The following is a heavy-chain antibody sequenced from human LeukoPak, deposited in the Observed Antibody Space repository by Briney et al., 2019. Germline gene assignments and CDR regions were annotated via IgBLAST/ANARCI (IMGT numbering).Heavy chain of an antibody. CDR1: GFTFSSYA. Sequence: GGSLRLSCAASGFTFSSYAMSWVRQAPGKGLEWVSAISGSGGSTYYADSVKGRFTISRDNSKNTLYLQMNSLRAEDTAVYYCAKVEDLTTRSYYFDYWGQGTLVTASS. J-gene: IGHJ4*02. CDR3: AKVEDLTTRSYYFDY. V-gene: IGHV3-23*01. CDR2: ISGSGGST. D-gene: IGHD4-11*01.